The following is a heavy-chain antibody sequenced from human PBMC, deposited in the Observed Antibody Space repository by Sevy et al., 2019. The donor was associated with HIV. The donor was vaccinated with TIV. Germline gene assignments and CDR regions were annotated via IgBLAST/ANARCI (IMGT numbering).Heavy chain of an antibody. CDR3: ARGSHPGSGSYYNDY. CDR1: GGSFSGYY. D-gene: IGHD3-10*01. Sequence: SDTLSLTCAVYGGSFSGYYWSWIRQPPGKGLEWIGEINHSGSTNYNPSLKSRVTISVDTSKNQFSLKLSSVTAADTAVYYCARGSHPGSGSYYNDYWGQGTLVTVSS. CDR2: INHSGST. J-gene: IGHJ4*02. V-gene: IGHV4-34*01.